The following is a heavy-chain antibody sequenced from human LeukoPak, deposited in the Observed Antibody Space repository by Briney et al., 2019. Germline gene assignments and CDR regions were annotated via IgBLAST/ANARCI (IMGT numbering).Heavy chain of an antibody. CDR1: GFTFSSTY. Sequence: PGGSLRLSCAVSGFTFSSTYMSWVRQAPGKGREWVSSIYSGGSTLHSESVKGRFTISRDNSKNTLCLQMNSLRVEDTAVYYCARGPLRGMDVWGQGTTVTVSS. V-gene: IGHV3-66*01. J-gene: IGHJ6*02. CDR3: ARGPLRGMDV. CDR2: IYSGGST.